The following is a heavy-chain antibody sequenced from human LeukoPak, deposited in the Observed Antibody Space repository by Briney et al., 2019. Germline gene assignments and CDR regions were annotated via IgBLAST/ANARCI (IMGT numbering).Heavy chain of an antibody. Sequence: SETLSLTCTVSGGSISSYYWSWIRQPPGKGLEWIGRIYTSGSTNYNPSLKSRVTMSVDTSKNQFSLKLSSVTAADTAVYYCATTGSSEDNWFDPWGQGTLVTVSS. CDR1: GGSISSYY. D-gene: IGHD1-26*01. CDR3: ATTGSSEDNWFDP. V-gene: IGHV4-4*07. J-gene: IGHJ5*02. CDR2: IYTSGST.